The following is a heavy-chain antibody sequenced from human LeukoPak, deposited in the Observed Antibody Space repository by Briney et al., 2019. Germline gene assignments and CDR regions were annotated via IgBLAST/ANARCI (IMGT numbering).Heavy chain of an antibody. CDR3: SKVILSDGYSGCDY. Sequence: WALRLSFAASGFTFSSYAMHCVRPAPGKGLEGVAVISYDGSNKYYAYSVKGRFTISRDNSKNTLYLQMNSLRAEDTAVYCCSKVILSDGYSGCDYWGQGTLVTVSS. CDR1: GFTFSSYA. CDR2: ISYDGSNK. V-gene: IGHV3-30*04. D-gene: IGHD5-18*01. J-gene: IGHJ4*02.